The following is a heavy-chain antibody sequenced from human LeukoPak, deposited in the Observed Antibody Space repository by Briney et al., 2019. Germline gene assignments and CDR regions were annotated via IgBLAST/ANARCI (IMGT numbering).Heavy chain of an antibody. V-gene: IGHV3-15*01. J-gene: IGHJ4*02. D-gene: IGHD1-1*01. CDR2: IKTKTDGGTT. CDR1: GFTFSNVW. Sequence: GGSLRLSCEASGFTFSNVWMNWVRQAPGKGLEWIGRIKTKTDGGTTEYAAPAKGRFTISRDDSKNTVYLQMNSLKTEDTAPYYCVTRVKSTGDYWGQGTLVTVSS. CDR3: VTRVKSTGDY.